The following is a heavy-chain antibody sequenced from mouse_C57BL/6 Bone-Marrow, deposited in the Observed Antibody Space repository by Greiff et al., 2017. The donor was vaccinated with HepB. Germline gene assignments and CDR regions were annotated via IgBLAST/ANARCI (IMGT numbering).Heavy chain of an antibody. CDR1: GFTFSDYG. J-gene: IGHJ2*01. CDR3: ARSNYYGSSPYYFDY. V-gene: IGHV5-15*01. D-gene: IGHD1-1*01. CDR2: ISNLAYSI. Sequence: EVKLVESGGGLVQPGGSLKLSCAASGFTFSDYGMAWVRQAPRKGPEWVAFISNLAYSIYYADTVTGRFTISRENAKNTLYLEMSSLRSEDTAMYYCARSNYYGSSPYYFDYWGQGTTLTVSS.